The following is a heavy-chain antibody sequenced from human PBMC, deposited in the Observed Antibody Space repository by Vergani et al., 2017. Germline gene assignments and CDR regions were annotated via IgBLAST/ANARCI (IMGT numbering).Heavy chain of an antibody. J-gene: IGHJ6*02. CDR1: GGTFSSYA. V-gene: IGHV1-69*06. CDR3: ASIAVAGTGDYYYYGMDV. D-gene: IGHD6-19*01. Sequence: QVQLVQSGAEVKKPGSSVKVSCKASGGTFSSYAISWVRQAPGQGLEWMGGIIPIFGTANYAQKFQGRVTITADKSASTAYMEVSSVRSADTAVYYCASIAVAGTGDYYYYGMDVWGQGTTVTVSS. CDR2: IIPIFGTA.